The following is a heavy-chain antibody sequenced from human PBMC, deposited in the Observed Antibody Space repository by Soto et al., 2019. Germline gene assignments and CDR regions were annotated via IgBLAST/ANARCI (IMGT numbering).Heavy chain of an antibody. CDR2: ISYDGSNK. J-gene: IGHJ4*02. CDR3: ARGPSSLTRFDY. CDR1: GFTFSSYA. D-gene: IGHD2-2*01. Sequence: QVHLVESGGGVVHPGRSLRLSCAASGFTFSSYAMHWVRQAPGKGLDWVAVISYDGSNKYFADSVKGRFTISRDNSKNTLYLQMNSLRAEDTAVYYCARGPSSLTRFDYWGQGTLVTVSS. V-gene: IGHV3-30-3*01.